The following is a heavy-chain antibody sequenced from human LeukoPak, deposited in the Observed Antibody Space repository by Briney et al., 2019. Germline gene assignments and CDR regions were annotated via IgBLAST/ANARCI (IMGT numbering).Heavy chain of an antibody. V-gene: IGHV4-30-2*01. Sequence: PSETLSLTCAVSGGSISSGGYSWSWIRQPPGKGLEWIGYIYHSGSTYYNPSLKSRVTISVDRSKNQFSLKLSSVTAADTAVYYCARAERGYAFDIWGQGTMVTVSS. D-gene: IGHD1-26*01. CDR1: GGSISSGGYS. CDR3: ARAERGYAFDI. J-gene: IGHJ3*02. CDR2: IYHSGST.